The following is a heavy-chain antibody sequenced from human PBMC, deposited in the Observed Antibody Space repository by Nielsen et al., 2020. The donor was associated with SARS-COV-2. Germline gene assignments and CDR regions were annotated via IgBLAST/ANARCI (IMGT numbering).Heavy chain of an antibody. J-gene: IGHJ6*02. D-gene: IGHD1-26*01. CDR2: IYYTGTT. CDR3: ARSGGNYFPYYYYGMNV. CDR1: GGSISSKNW. V-gene: IGHV4-4*02. Sequence: TLSLTCTVSGGSISSKNWWSWVRQSPGKGLEWIGEIYYTGTTSYNPSLKSRVSISVDQSKNQFSLNLSSLTAADTAVYYCARSGGNYFPYYYYGMNVWGPGTTVTVSS.